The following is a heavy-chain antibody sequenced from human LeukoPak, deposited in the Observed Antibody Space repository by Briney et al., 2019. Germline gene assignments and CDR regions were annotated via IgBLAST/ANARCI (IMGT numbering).Heavy chain of an antibody. Sequence: SETLSLTCTVSGGSISSYYWSWIRQPPGKGLEWIGYIYYSGSTNYNPSLKSRVTISVDTSKNQFSLKLSSVTAADTAVHYCARHFAFSYYYMDVWGKGTTVTVSS. CDR2: IYYSGST. CDR1: GGSISSYY. CDR3: ARHFAFSYYYMDV. V-gene: IGHV4-59*08. J-gene: IGHJ6*03.